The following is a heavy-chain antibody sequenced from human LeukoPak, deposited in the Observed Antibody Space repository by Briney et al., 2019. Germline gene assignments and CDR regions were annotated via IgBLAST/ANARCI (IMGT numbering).Heavy chain of an antibody. CDR3: ARPHTLDRTTKYYFDY. CDR2: IYPGDSDT. J-gene: IGHJ4*02. V-gene: IGHV5-51*01. D-gene: IGHD1-26*01. Sequence: GESLQISCKVSGYTFTTSWIGWVRQMPGKGLEWMGIIYPGDSDTKYSPSLQGHVTISADKSIDTAYLQWSSLKASDTAIYCCARPHTLDRTTKYYFDYWGQGTPVTVSS. CDR1: GYTFTTSW.